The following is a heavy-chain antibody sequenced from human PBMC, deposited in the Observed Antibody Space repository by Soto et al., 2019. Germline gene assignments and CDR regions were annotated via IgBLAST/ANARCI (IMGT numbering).Heavy chain of an antibody. V-gene: IGHV4-59*08. Sequence: PSETLSLTCTVSGGSISSYYWSWIRQPPGKGLEWIGYIYYSGSTNYTPSLKSRVTISVDTSKNQFSLKLSSVTAADTAVYYCARLAARTFDPWGQGTLVTVSS. CDR3: ARLAARTFDP. D-gene: IGHD6-6*01. CDR1: GGSISSYY. CDR2: IYYSGST. J-gene: IGHJ5*02.